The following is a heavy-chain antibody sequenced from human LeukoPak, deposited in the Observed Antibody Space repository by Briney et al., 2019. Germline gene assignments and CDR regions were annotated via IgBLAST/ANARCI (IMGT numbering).Heavy chain of an antibody. V-gene: IGHV1-2*02. D-gene: IGHD6-19*01. Sequence: ASVKVSCKASGYTFTGYYMHWVRQAPGQGLEWMGWINPNSGGTNYAQKFQGRVTMTRDTSISTAYTELSRLRSDDTAVYYCARVVFYSSGSKSNRVDYWGQGTLVTVSS. CDR3: ARVVFYSSGSKSNRVDY. CDR2: INPNSGGT. J-gene: IGHJ4*02. CDR1: GYTFTGYY.